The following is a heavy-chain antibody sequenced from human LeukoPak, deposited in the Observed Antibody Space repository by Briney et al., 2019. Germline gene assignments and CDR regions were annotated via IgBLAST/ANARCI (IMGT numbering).Heavy chain of an antibody. Sequence: GGSLRLSCAASGFTFSSYGMHWVRQAPGKGLEWVAFIRYDGSNEYYADSVKGRFTISRDNSKNTLYLQMNSLRAEDTAVYYCVKGHLRTSFYYHYMDVWGKGTTVTVSS. CDR1: GFTFSSYG. J-gene: IGHJ6*03. V-gene: IGHV3-30*02. CDR2: IRYDGSNE. CDR3: VKGHLRTSFYYHYMDV. D-gene: IGHD3/OR15-3a*01.